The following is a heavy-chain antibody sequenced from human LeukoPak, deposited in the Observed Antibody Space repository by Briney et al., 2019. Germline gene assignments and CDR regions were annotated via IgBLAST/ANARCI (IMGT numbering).Heavy chain of an antibody. CDR2: INTDGSST. V-gene: IGHV3-74*01. J-gene: IGHJ3*02. CDR3: ARASILSGGAFDI. D-gene: IGHD3-10*01. Sequence: PGGSLRLSCAASGFTFSSYWMNWVRQAPGKGLVWVSRINTDGSSTSYADSVKGRFTISRDNAKNTLYLQMNSLRAEDTAVYYCARASILSGGAFDIWGQGTMVTVSS. CDR1: GFTFSSYW.